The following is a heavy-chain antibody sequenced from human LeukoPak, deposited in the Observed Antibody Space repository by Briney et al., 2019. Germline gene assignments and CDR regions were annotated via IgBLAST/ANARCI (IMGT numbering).Heavy chain of an antibody. CDR1: GGSLSGYY. J-gene: IGHJ3*02. D-gene: IGHD5-18*01. CDR2: INQSGGT. CDR3: ARLGYSYGGQWAFDI. V-gene: IGHV4-34*01. Sequence: SETLSLTCAVSGGSLSGYYWSWIRQPPGKGLEWIGEINQSGGTNYNPSLKSRVTISGDPPKNQFSLKVRSVTAADTAVYYCARLGYSYGGQWAFDIWGQGTMVTVSS.